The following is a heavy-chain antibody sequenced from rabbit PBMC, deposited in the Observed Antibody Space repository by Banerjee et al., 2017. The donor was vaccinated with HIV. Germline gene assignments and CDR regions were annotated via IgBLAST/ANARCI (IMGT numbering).Heavy chain of an antibody. Sequence: LTLSCKVSGFSLSSNDMSWVRQAPGKGLERIGYIDPVFGNTYYASWVNGRFTISKTSSTTVTLQMTSLTAADTATYFCARDLAGVIGWNFNLWGPGTLVTVS. CDR3: ARDLAGVIGWNFNL. J-gene: IGHJ4*01. V-gene: IGHV1S40*01. CDR2: IDPVFGNT. D-gene: IGHD4-1*01. CDR1: GFSLSSND.